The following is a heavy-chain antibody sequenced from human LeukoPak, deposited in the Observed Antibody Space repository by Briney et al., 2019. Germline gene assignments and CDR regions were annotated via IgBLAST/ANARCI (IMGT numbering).Heavy chain of an antibody. Sequence: ASVKVSCKASGYTFTGYYMHWVRQAPGQGLEWMGWINPNSGGTNYAQKFQGRVTMTRDTSISTAYMELSRLRSDDTAVYYCARDPRYCSGGSCYPINRSWWFDPWGQGTLVTVSS. CDR3: ARDPRYCSGGSCYPINRSWWFDP. V-gene: IGHV1-2*02. J-gene: IGHJ5*02. CDR1: GYTFTGYY. D-gene: IGHD2-15*01. CDR2: INPNSGGT.